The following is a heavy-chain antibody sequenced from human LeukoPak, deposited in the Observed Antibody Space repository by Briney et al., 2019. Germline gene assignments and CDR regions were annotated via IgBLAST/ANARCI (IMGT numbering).Heavy chain of an antibody. CDR3: ARPRGYSSSWFPGQYYFDY. CDR2: IYYSGST. J-gene: IGHJ4*02. D-gene: IGHD6-13*01. CDR1: GDSISSSSYY. V-gene: IGHV4-39*07. Sequence: MPSETLSLTCTVSGDSISSSSYYWGWIRQPPGKGLEWIGSIYYSGSTYYNPSLKSRVTISVDTSKNQFSLKLSSVTAADTAVYYCARPRGYSSSWFPGQYYFDYWGQGTLVTVSS.